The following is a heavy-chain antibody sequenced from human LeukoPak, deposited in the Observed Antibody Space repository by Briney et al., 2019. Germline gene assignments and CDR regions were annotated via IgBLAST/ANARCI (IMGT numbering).Heavy chain of an antibody. CDR1: GASFGSST. CDR2: IGGSVSTT. Sequence: ETLSLTCAVSGASFGSSTWWTWVRQAPGKGLQWISVIGGSVSTTNYADSVKGRFTISRDNSKNTLFLQMSSLRVEDTAVYYCARGYYSGSGRYYFDFWGQGTLVTVSS. D-gene: IGHD3-10*01. V-gene: IGHV3-23*01. J-gene: IGHJ4*02. CDR3: ARGYYSGSGRYYFDF.